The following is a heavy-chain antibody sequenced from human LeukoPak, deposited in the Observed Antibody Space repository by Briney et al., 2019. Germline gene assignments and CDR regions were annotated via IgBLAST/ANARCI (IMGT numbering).Heavy chain of an antibody. CDR1: GFTFSNAW. D-gene: IGHD6-13*01. V-gene: IGHV3-15*01. J-gene: IGHJ6*03. CDR2: IKSKTDGGTT. Sequence: GGSLRLSCAASGFTFSNAWMSWVRQAPGKGLEWVGRIKSKTDGGTTDYAAPVKGRFTISRDDSKNTLYLQMNSLKTEDTAVYYCTTEVKYSSSWYWYYYYYMDVWGKGTTVTVSS. CDR3: TTEVKYSSSWYWYYYYYMDV.